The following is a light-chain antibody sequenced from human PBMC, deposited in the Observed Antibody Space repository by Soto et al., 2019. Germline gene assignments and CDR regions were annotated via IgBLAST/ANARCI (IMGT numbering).Light chain of an antibody. V-gene: IGKV1-5*03. CDR3: QQYNSYGSWT. CDR2: ETS. CDR1: QGISGS. Sequence: DIQMTQSPSTLSASVGDRVTISCRASQGISGSLAWYQQRPGKAPKLLIYETSTLESGVPSRFSGSASGTEFTLTISSMQPDDFATYYCQQYNSYGSWTFGQGTKVEIK. J-gene: IGKJ1*01.